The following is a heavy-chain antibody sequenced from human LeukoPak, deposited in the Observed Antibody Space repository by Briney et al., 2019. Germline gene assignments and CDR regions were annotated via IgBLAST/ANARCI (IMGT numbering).Heavy chain of an antibody. CDR3: ANKVVVEDYYYYGMDV. Sequence: SVTVSCKASGGTFSSYAISWVRQAPGQGLEWMGGIIPIFGTANYAQKFQGRVTITADESTSTAYMELSSLRSEDTAVYYCANKVVVEDYYYYGMDVWGQGTTVTVSS. CDR1: GGTFSSYA. D-gene: IGHD2-15*01. J-gene: IGHJ6*02. CDR2: IIPIFGTA. V-gene: IGHV1-69*13.